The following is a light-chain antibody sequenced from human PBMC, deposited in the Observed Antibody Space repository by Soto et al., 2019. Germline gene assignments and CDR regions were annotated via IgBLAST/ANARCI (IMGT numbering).Light chain of an antibody. Sequence: DLQMTQSPSSLSASVGDRAPITCPASQSISSYLNWYQQKPGKAPKLLXYAASTLQSGVPSRFSGSGSGTDFTLTISSLQPEDFATYYCQQVNGYPWDITLGGGTKVDIK. CDR2: AAS. J-gene: IGKJ4*01. V-gene: IGKV1-39*01. CDR1: QSISSY. CDR3: QQVNGYPWDIT.